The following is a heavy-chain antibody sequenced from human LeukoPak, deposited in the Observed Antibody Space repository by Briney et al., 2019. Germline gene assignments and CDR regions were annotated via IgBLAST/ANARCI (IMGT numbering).Heavy chain of an antibody. V-gene: IGHV4-59*01. CDR3: ARAVDTAMVLGY. CDR2: IYYSGST. Sequence: SETLSLTCTVSGGSISSYYWSWIRQPPGKGLEWIGYIYYSGSTNYNPSLKSRVTISVDTSKNQFSLKLSSVTAADTAVYYCARAVDTAMVLGYWGQGTLVTVSS. CDR1: GGSISSYY. D-gene: IGHD5-18*01. J-gene: IGHJ4*02.